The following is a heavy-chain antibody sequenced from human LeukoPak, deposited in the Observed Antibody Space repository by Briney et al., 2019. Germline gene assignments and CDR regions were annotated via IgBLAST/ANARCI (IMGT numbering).Heavy chain of an antibody. Sequence: GVSLTLSCAVSGFTFSSYAMSWVRHAPGGGLEWVTAISGSGGSTNYADSVKGRFTISRDNSKNPLYLKMNSLRAEDTAVYFCITEPHDYGDFTFGYWGQGTLVTVSS. CDR3: ITEPHDYGDFTFGY. CDR2: ISGSGGST. V-gene: IGHV3-23*01. J-gene: IGHJ4*02. CDR1: GFTFSSYA. D-gene: IGHD4-17*01.